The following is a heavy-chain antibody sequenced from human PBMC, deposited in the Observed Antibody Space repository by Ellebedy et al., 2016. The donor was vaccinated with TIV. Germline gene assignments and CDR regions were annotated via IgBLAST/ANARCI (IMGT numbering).Heavy chain of an antibody. CDR2: IYGGGGT. CDR3: ARGVLNYSHVY. V-gene: IGHV3-53*01. Sequence: GGSLRLTCAASGFTASTNYMSWIRQAPGKGLEWVSVIYGGGGTYYADSVKGRFTISRDIGKNTLYLQMNSLRADDTAIYYCARGVLNYSHVYWGQGTLVTVSS. J-gene: IGHJ4*02. CDR1: GFTASTNY. D-gene: IGHD4-11*01.